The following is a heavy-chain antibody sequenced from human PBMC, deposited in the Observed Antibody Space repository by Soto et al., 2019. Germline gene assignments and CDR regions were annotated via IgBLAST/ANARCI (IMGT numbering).Heavy chain of an antibody. Sequence: QVQLQESGPGLVKPSQTLSLTCTVSVGSISSGGYYWSWIRQHPGKGLEWIGYIFYSGTTYYNPCLKSWVTVSVDTSKTQFSLKLSSVTAADTAVYYCARIVDPWVQGTLVTISS. CDR3: ARIVDP. V-gene: IGHV4-31*03. J-gene: IGHJ5*02. CDR2: IFYSGTT. CDR1: VGSISSGGYY.